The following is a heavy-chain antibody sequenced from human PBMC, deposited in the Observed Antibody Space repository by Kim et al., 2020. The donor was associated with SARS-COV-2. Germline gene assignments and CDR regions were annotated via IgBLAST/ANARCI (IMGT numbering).Heavy chain of an antibody. J-gene: IGHJ5*02. V-gene: IGHV1-69*13. CDR2: IIPIFGTA. D-gene: IGHD3-10*01. Sequence: SVKVSCKASGGTFSSYAISWVRQAPGQGLEWMGGIIPIFGTANYAQKFQGRVTITADESTSTAYMELSSLRSEDTAVYYCARDTKLSITMVRYFDPWGQGTLVTVSS. CDR3: ARDTKLSITMVRYFDP. CDR1: GGTFSSYA.